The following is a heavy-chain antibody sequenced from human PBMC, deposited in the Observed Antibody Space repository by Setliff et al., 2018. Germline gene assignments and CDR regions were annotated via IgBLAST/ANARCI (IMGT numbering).Heavy chain of an antibody. CDR1: GYRFTTYW. Sequence: PGESLKISCKGSGYRFTTYWIGWVRQMPGKGLEWMGIVFSGDSDTRYSPSFQGQVTISADKSINTAYLQWSSLKASDTAMYYCARSAWGSSGYYPYYFDYWGQGTLVTVSS. D-gene: IGHD3-22*01. J-gene: IGHJ4*02. V-gene: IGHV5-51*01. CDR2: VFSGDSDT. CDR3: ARSAWGSSGYYPYYFDY.